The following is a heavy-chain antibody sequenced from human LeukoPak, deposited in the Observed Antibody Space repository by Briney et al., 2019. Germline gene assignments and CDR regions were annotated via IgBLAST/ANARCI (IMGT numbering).Heavy chain of an antibody. D-gene: IGHD3-16*02. CDR1: GFSFSSYG. CDR2: ISSGTGSYI. Sequence: PGGSLRLSCVVSGFSFSSYGMNWVRQAPGKGLEWVTTISSGTGSYIYYADSVRGRFTISRDNAKNSLYLQMNSLRAEDTAVYYCARDFELSHWGQGTLVTVSS. V-gene: IGHV3-21*01. J-gene: IGHJ4*02. CDR3: ARDFELSH.